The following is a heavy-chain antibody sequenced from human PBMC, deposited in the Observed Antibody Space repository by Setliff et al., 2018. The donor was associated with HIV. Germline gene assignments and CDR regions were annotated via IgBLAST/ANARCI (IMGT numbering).Heavy chain of an antibody. CDR2: ISSSGNTI. CDR1: GFTFRSYE. CDR3: AQAQTSVSGSYYQYLQH. D-gene: IGHD3-10*01. V-gene: IGHV3-48*03. J-gene: IGHJ1*01. Sequence: GGSLRLSCAASGFTFRSYEMNWVRQAPGKGLEWLSYISSSGNTIYYTDSLKGRFTISRDNSKNTLYLRMNSLRAEDTAVYYCAQAQTSVSGSYYQYLQHWGQGTLVTVSS.